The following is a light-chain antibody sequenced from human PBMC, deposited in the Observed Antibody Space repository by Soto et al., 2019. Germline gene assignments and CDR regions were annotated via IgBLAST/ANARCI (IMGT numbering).Light chain of an antibody. J-gene: IGLJ3*02. Sequence: QSVLTQPPSVSAAPGQKVTISCFGSYSNFGNNYVSWYQQLPGTAPKLLIYDNDDRPSGIPGRFSGSKSGTSATLGITGLQTGDEADYYCGTWDSSLSAWVFGGGTKVTVL. CDR1: YSNFGNNY. CDR2: DND. V-gene: IGLV1-51*01. CDR3: GTWDSSLSAWV.